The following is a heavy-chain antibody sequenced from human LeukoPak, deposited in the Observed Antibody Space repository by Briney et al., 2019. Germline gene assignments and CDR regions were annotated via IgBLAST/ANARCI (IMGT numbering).Heavy chain of an antibody. Sequence: SEILSLTCTVSGGSISSGTYHWAWLRQAPGMGLESIGSISNTGVTFYNASLQSRVTISADVSKNEFSLKLTSVTATDTAMDYCAKVMRGSQCHDWGRGTLATVSS. J-gene: IGHJ1*01. V-gene: IGHV4-39*02. CDR1: GGSISSGTYH. CDR2: ISNTGVT. D-gene: IGHD6-19*01. CDR3: AKVMRGSQCHD.